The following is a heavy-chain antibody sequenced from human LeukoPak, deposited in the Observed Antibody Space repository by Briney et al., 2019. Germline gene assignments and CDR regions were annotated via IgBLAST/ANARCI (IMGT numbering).Heavy chain of an antibody. CDR3: AKVDFWSGYYMSGAFDY. V-gene: IGHV3-30*18. Sequence: SCKASGYTFTSYYMHWVRQAPGKGLEWVAVISYDGSNKYYADSVKGRFTISRDNSKNTLYLQMNSLRAEDTAVYYCAKVDFWSGYYMSGAFDYWGQGTLVTVSS. D-gene: IGHD3-3*01. CDR1: GYTFTSYY. CDR2: ISYDGSNK. J-gene: IGHJ4*02.